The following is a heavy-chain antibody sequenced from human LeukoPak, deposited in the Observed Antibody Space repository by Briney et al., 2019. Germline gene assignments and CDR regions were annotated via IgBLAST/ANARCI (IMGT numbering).Heavy chain of an antibody. D-gene: IGHD3-16*02. CDR2: IYYSGST. Sequence: PSETLSLTCTVSGASLSSYYWSWIRQPPGKGLEWIGSIYYSGSTYYNPSLKSRVTISVDTSKNQFSLKLSSVTAADTAAYYCARGFYDYVWGSYHYNWFDPWGQGTLVTVSS. CDR3: ARGFYDYVWGSYHYNWFDP. V-gene: IGHV4-59*05. J-gene: IGHJ5*02. CDR1: GASLSSYY.